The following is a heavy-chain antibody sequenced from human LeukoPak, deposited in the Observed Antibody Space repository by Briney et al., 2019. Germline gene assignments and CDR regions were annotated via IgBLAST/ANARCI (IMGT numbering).Heavy chain of an antibody. CDR2: ISSSSSYI. Sequence: PGGSLRLSCAASGFTFSSYSMNWVRQAPGKGLEWVSSISSSSSYIYYADSVKGRFTISRDNSKNTLYLQMNSLRAEDTAVYYCAKDLRGYCSGGSCPFDYWGQGTLVTVSS. CDR3: AKDLRGYCSGGSCPFDY. CDR1: GFTFSSYS. J-gene: IGHJ4*02. D-gene: IGHD2-15*01. V-gene: IGHV3-21*04.